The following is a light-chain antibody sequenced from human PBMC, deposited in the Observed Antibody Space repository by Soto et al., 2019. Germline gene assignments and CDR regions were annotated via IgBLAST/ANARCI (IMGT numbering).Light chain of an antibody. V-gene: IGKV3-20*01. J-gene: IGKJ1*01. CDR1: QSVSSSY. CDR2: GAS. Sequence: EIVLTQSPGTLSLSPGERATLSCRASQSVSSSYLAWYQQKPGQAPRLLIYGASSRATGIPDRFSGSGSGTAFTLTLSRLEPEDFAVYYCQQYGSSFGQGTKVEIK. CDR3: QQYGSS.